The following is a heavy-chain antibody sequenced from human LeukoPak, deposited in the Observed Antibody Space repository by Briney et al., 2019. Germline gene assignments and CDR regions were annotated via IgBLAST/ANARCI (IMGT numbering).Heavy chain of an antibody. J-gene: IGHJ4*02. D-gene: IGHD6-19*01. CDR1: GFTFSSYS. CDR3: ARSNGWYLDY. Sequence: GGSLRLSCAASGFTFSSYSMNWVRQAPGKGLEWVSSISSSSSYIYYADSVKGRFTISRDNAKNSLYLQMNSLRVEDTAVYYCARSNGWYLDYWGQGTLVTVSS. V-gene: IGHV3-21*01. CDR2: ISSSSSYI.